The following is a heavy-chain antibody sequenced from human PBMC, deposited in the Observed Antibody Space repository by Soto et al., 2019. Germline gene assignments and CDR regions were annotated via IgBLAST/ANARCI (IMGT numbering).Heavy chain of an antibody. J-gene: IGHJ4*02. CDR1: GGSINSYF. Sequence: SETLSLTCTVSGGSINSYFWSWIRQSPGKGLEWIGHIYYSGSTSYSPSLKSRVSISVDTSKNQFSLEVHSVTAADTAVYYCARAGTHLVQLAYWGQGTLVTVSS. CDR2: IYYSGST. CDR3: ARAGTHLVQLAY. V-gene: IGHV4-59*01. D-gene: IGHD3-10*01.